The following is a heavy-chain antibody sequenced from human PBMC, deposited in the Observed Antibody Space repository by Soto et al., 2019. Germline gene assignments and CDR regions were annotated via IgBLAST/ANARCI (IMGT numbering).Heavy chain of an antibody. CDR1: GGTLSTNA. V-gene: IGHV1-69*06. D-gene: IGHD6-19*01. Sequence: QVQLVQSGAAVKKPGSSVKVSCKASGGTLSTNAISWVRQAPGQGLEWMGAIIPMFGSPKYAQNFQGRVTITADNPTSTVYMELISLTSAVTAVYYCARGGFVAGLYNAMDAWGQGTTVAVTS. CDR2: IIPMFGSP. CDR3: ARGGFVAGLYNAMDA. J-gene: IGHJ6*02.